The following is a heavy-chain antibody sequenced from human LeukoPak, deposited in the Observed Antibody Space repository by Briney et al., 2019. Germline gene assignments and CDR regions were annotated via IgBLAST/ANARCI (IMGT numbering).Heavy chain of an antibody. D-gene: IGHD6-6*01. CDR2: IYTSGST. V-gene: IGHV4-4*07. CDR1: GGSISSYC. J-gene: IGHJ6*03. Sequence: SETLSLTCTVSGGSISSYCWSWIRQPAGKGLEWIGRIYTSGSTNYNPSLKSRVTMSVDTSKNQFSPKLSSVTAADTAVYYCARALRIAARPRYYYYYMDVWGKGTTVTVSS. CDR3: ARALRIAARPRYYYYYMDV.